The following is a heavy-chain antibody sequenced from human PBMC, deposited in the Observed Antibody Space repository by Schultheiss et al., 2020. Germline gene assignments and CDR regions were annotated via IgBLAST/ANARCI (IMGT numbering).Heavy chain of an antibody. Sequence: ASVKVSCKASGYTFTSYGISWVRQAPGQGLEWMGWISAYNGNTNYAQKLQGRVTMTTDTSTSTAYMELSSLRSEDTAVYYCSRAGMRWLLELYYFDYWGQGTLVTVSS. D-gene: IGHD5-24*01. CDR2: ISAYNGNT. J-gene: IGHJ4*02. CDR3: SRAGMRWLLELYYFDY. V-gene: IGHV1-18*01. CDR1: GYTFTSYG.